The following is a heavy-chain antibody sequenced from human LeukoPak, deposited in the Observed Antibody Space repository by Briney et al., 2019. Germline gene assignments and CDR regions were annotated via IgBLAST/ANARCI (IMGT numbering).Heavy chain of an antibody. Sequence: SGGSLRLSCAASGFSFSSFFMHWVRQAPGKGLEYVSGISANGGRTYYANSVKGRFTISRDNSKNTLYLHLGSLRPEDMAVYYCAGQTRFIPVAGTSLSFDPWGQGILVIVSS. CDR1: GFSFSSFF. D-gene: IGHD6-19*01. CDR3: AGQTRFIPVAGTSLSFDP. J-gene: IGHJ5*02. CDR2: ISANGGRT. V-gene: IGHV3-64*01.